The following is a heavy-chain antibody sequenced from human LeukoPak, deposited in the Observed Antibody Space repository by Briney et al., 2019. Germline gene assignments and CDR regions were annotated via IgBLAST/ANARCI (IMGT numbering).Heavy chain of an antibody. CDR1: GFTFSSYE. CDR2: ISDSGSTK. CDR3: ARRGSGYDLVGYFDY. J-gene: IGHJ4*02. Sequence: GGSLRLSCAASGFTFSSYEMNWVRQAPGKGLEWVSYISDSGSTKSYADSVKGRFTISRDNAKNSLYLQMNSLRAEDTAVYYCARRGSGYDLVGYFDYWGQGTLVTVSS. V-gene: IGHV3-48*03. D-gene: IGHD5-12*01.